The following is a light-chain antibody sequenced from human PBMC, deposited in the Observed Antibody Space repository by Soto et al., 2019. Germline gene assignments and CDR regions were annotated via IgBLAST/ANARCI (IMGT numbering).Light chain of an antibody. Sequence: QSALTQPASVSGSPGQSITISCTGTSSDVGTYHLVSWYQQHPGQAPKLLIYEGFKRPSGVSNRFSGSKSGNTASLTVSGLQAKDEADYYCSSYADTNNLVFGGGTQLTVL. CDR1: SSDVGTYHL. CDR3: SSYADTNNLV. J-gene: IGLJ2*01. CDR2: EGF. V-gene: IGLV2-14*02.